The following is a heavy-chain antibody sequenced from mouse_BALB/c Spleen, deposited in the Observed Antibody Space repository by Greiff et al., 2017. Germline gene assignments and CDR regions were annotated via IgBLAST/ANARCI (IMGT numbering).Heavy chain of an antibody. CDR1: GYSFTGYY. CDR2: INPYNGAT. J-gene: IGHJ4*01. V-gene: IGHV1-31*01. D-gene: IGHD2-4*01. Sequence: VQLQQSGPELVKPGASVKISCKASGYSFTGYYMHWVKQSHVKSLEWIGRINPYNGATSYNQNFKDKASLTVDKSSSTAYMELHSLTSEDSAVYYCARGRYYDYDGYAMDYWGQGTSVTVSS. CDR3: ARGRYYDYDGYAMDY.